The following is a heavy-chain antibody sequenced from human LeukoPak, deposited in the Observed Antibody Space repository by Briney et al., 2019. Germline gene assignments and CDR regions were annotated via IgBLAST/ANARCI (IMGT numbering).Heavy chain of an antibody. D-gene: IGHD2-2*01. CDR3: ARAAVHCSSTSCPFYYYYYYMDV. CDR1: GYTFTSYY. CDR2: INPSGGST. V-gene: IGHV1-46*01. Sequence: ASVKVSCKACGYTFTSYYMHWVRQAPGQGLEWMGIINPSGGSTSYAQKFQGRVTMTRDTSTSTVYMELSSLRSEDTAVYYCARAAVHCSSTSCPFYYYYYYMDVWGKGTTVTVSS. J-gene: IGHJ6*03.